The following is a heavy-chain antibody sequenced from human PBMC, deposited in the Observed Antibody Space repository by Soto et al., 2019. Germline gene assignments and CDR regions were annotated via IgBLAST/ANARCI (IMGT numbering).Heavy chain of an antibody. J-gene: IGHJ6*02. CDR3: AREGVLMVYASDYYYGMDV. D-gene: IGHD2-8*01. CDR2: INPNSGGT. CDR1: GYTFTGYY. Sequence: GASVKVSCKASGYTFTGYYMHWVRQAPGQGLEWMGWINPNSGGTNYAQKFQGWVTMTRDTSISTAYMELSRLRSDDTAVYYCAREGVLMVYASDYYYGMDVWGQGTTVTVSS. V-gene: IGHV1-2*04.